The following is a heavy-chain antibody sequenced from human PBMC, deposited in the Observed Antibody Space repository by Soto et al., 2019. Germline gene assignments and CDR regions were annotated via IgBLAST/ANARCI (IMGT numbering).Heavy chain of an antibody. V-gene: IGHV4-30-4*01. CDR1: GGSVTSDEDY. D-gene: IGHD4-17*01. CDR2: ISNSGST. CDR3: ATESGSTYGYFDY. J-gene: IGHJ4*02. Sequence: SETLSLTCTVSGGSVTSDEDYWSWIRQSPGKGLEWIGYISNSGSTGYNPSLKSRLSISVDRSKNQFTLRLTSVTAADTAVYFCATESGSTYGYFDYWGQGTQVTVSS.